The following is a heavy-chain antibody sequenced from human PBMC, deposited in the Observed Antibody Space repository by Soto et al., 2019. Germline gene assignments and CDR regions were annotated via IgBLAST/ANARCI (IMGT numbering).Heavy chain of an antibody. J-gene: IGHJ3*02. V-gene: IGHV4-34*01. CDR2: INHSGST. D-gene: IGHD3-10*01. Sequence: PSETLSLTCVVSGGSLSDYFWSWIRQPPGKGLEWIGYINHSGSTNYNPSLKSRVTISVDTSKNQFSLKLSSVTAADTAVYYCARGDPGYYGYDAFDIWGQGTMVTVSS. CDR1: GGSLSDYF. CDR3: ARGDPGYYGYDAFDI.